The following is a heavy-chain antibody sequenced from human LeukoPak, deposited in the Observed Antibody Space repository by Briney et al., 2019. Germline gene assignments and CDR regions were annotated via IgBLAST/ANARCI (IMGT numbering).Heavy chain of an antibody. CDR1: GFTFSSYA. V-gene: IGHV3-23*01. Sequence: GGSLRLSCAASGFTFSSYAMSWVRQAPGKGLEWVSAISGSGGSTYYADSVKGRFTISRDNSKNTLYLQMNSLSADDTAVYYCARECMSGYYFDYWGQGTLVTVSS. CDR2: ISGSGGST. J-gene: IGHJ4*02. D-gene: IGHD2-8*01. CDR3: ARECMSGYYFDY.